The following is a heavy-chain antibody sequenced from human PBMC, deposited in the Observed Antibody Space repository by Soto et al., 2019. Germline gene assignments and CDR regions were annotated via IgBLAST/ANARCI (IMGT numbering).Heavy chain of an antibody. CDR1: GFTFSSYG. CDR3: AKDSLGVGGAVAGPFDY. Sequence: GGSLRLSCAASGFTFSSYGMHWVRQAPGKWLEWVAVISYDGSNKYYADSVKGRFTISRDNSKNTLYLQMNSLRAEDTAVYYCAKDSLGVGGAVAGPFDYWGQGXLVT. J-gene: IGHJ4*02. V-gene: IGHV3-30*18. CDR2: ISYDGSNK. D-gene: IGHD6-19*01.